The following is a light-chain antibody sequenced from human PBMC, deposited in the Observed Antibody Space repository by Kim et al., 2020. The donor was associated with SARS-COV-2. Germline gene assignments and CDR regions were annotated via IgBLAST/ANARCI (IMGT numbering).Light chain of an antibody. V-gene: IGLV1-40*01. J-gene: IGLJ2*01. Sequence: VTISGTGSSSNIGAGYDVHWYQQLPGTAPKLLISANNNRPSGVPDRFSGSRSVTSASLAITGLQAEDEADYYCQSYDSSLSVVVFGGGTKLTVL. CDR3: QSYDSSLSVVV. CDR2: ANN. CDR1: SSNIGAGYD.